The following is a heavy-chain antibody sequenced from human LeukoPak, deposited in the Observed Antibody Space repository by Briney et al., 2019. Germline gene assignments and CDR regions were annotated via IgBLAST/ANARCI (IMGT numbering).Heavy chain of an antibody. V-gene: IGHV3-23*01. D-gene: IGHD3-10*01. CDR2: ISGSSGST. CDR3: ARDHYYYGSGSYFGMDV. CDR1: GFTFSSYA. Sequence: GGSLRLSCAASGFTFSSYAMSWVRQAPGKGLEWVSAISGSSGSTYYADSVKGRFTISRDNSKNTLYLQMNSLRAEDTAVYYCARDHYYYGSGSYFGMDVWGQGTTVTVSS. J-gene: IGHJ6*02.